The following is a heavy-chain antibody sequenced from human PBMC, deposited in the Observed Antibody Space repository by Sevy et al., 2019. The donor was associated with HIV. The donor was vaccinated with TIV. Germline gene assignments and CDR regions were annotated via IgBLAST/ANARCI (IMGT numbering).Heavy chain of an antibody. CDR3: ARDPGSGSYHLFDY. CDR1: GYTFTGYY. V-gene: IGHV1-2*02. D-gene: IGHD1-26*01. CDR2: INPNSGGT. J-gene: IGHJ4*02. Sequence: VSVKVSCKASGYTFTGYYMHWVRQAPGQGLEWMGWINPNSGGTNYAQKFQGRVTMTRDTSISTAYMELSRLRSDDTAVYYCARDPGSGSYHLFDYWGQGTLVTVSS.